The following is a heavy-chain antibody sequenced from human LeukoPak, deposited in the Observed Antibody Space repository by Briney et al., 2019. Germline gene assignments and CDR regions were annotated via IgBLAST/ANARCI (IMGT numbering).Heavy chain of an antibody. CDR3: SCDGAYGSGSSPPYYYYMDV. CDR1: GFTFSSYA. J-gene: IGHJ6*03. CDR2: ISYDGSNK. V-gene: IGHV3-30-3*01. D-gene: IGHD3-10*01. Sequence: GGSLRLSCAASGFTFSSYAMHWVRQAPGKGLEWVAVISYDGSNKYFADSVKGRFTISRDNSKNTLYLEMNSLRVEDTAVYYCSCDGAYGSGSSPPYYYYMDVWGKGTTVTVSS.